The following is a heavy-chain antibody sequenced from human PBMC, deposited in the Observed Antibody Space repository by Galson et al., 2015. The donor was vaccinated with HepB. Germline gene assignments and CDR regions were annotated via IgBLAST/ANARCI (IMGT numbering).Heavy chain of an antibody. CDR3: AVLRATAANFDY. J-gene: IGHJ4*02. Sequence: SCKASGYTFTSYDINWVRQATGQGLEWMGWMNPNSGNTGYAQKFQGRVTMTRNTSISTAYMELSSLRSEDTAVYYCAVLRATAANFDYWGQGTLVTVSS. V-gene: IGHV1-8*01. D-gene: IGHD2-2*01. CDR2: MNPNSGNT. CDR1: GYTFTSYD.